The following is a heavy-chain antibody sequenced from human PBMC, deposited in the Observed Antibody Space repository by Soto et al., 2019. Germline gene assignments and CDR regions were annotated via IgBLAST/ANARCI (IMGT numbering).Heavy chain of an antibody. Sequence: QLQLQESGPGLVKPSETLSLTCTVSGGSISSSSYYWGWIRQPPGKGLEWIGSFYYSGSTYYNPSLKSRVTIFVDMSKNQFSLKMTSVTAADTAVFYCARHHVPGGSARPPSGWFDPWGRGTLVTVSS. CDR2: FYYSGST. D-gene: IGHD6-6*01. CDR1: GGSISSSSYY. J-gene: IGHJ5*02. CDR3: ARHHVPGGSARPPSGWFDP. V-gene: IGHV4-39*01.